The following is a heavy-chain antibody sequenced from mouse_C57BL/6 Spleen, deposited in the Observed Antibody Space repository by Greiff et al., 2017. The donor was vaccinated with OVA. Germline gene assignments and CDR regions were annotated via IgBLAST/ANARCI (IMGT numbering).Heavy chain of an antibody. CDR3: AREITTVVDYYAMDY. CDR1: GYTFTSYW. Sequence: QVQLQQPGAELVKPGASVKMSCKASGYTFTSYWITWVKQRPGQGLEWIGDIYPGSGSTNYNEKFKSKATLTVDTSSSTAYMQLSSLTSEDSAVYYCAREITTVVDYYAMDYWDQGTSVTVSS. J-gene: IGHJ4*01. V-gene: IGHV1-55*01. D-gene: IGHD1-1*01. CDR2: IYPGSGST.